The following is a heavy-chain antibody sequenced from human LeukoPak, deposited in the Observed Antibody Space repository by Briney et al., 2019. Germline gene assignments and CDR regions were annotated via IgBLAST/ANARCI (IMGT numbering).Heavy chain of an antibody. D-gene: IGHD6-13*01. CDR2: ISSSSDYI. CDR1: EFTFNTYS. Sequence: GGSLRLSCAASEFTFNTYSMNWVRQAPGKGLEWVSSISSSSDYIYYADSVKGRFTISRDSAKNSLYLQMNSLRADDTAVYYCASPYSSRWYELCYWGQGTLVTVSS. V-gene: IGHV3-21*01. J-gene: IGHJ4*02. CDR3: ASPYSSRWYELCY.